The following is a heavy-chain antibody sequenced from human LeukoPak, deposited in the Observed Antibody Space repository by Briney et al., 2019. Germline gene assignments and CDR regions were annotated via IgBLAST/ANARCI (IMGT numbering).Heavy chain of an antibody. D-gene: IGHD6-13*01. CDR1: GYTFTSYG. J-gene: IGHJ4*02. V-gene: IGHV1-18*01. CDR3: ARIHRAAAALEIIDY. Sequence: ASVKVSCKASGYTFTSYGISWVRQAPGQGLEWMGWISAYNGNTNYAQKLQGRVTMTTDTSTSTAYMELRSLRSDDTAVYYCARIHRAAAALEIIDYWGQGTLVTVSS. CDR2: ISAYNGNT.